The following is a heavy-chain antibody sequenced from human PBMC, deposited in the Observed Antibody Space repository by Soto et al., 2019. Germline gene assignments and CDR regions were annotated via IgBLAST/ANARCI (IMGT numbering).Heavy chain of an antibody. V-gene: IGHV3-30*18. CDR2: ISYDGSNK. CDR1: GFTFSSYG. J-gene: IGHJ4*02. Sequence: PGGSLRLSCAASGFTFSSYGMHWVRQAPGKGLEWVAVISYDGSNKYYADSVKGRFTISRDSSKNTLYLQMNSLGAEDTAVYYCAKKGQGTYHFDYWGQGTLVTVSS. D-gene: IGHD2-2*01. CDR3: AKKGQGTYHFDY.